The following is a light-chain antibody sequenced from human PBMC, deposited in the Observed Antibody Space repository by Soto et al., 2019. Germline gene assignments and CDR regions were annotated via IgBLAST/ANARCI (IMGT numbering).Light chain of an antibody. CDR1: QSVSSN. CDR3: QQYNNWPLT. V-gene: IGKV3-15*01. Sequence: EVVMTQSPATLSVSPGERPTLSCRASQSVSSNLAWYQQKPGQAPGLLIYDTSTRATGIPARFSGSGSGSEFTLTISSLQSEDFAVYYCQQYNNWPLTFGGGTKVEIK. J-gene: IGKJ4*01. CDR2: DTS.